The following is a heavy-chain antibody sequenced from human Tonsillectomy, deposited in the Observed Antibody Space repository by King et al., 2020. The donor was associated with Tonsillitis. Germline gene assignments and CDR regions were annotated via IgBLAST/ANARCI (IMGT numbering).Heavy chain of an antibody. D-gene: IGHD3-22*01. CDR2: IYDNGTT. J-gene: IGHJ4*02. V-gene: IGHV4-59*01. CDR1: GGSISTNY. Sequence: QLQESGPGLVKPSETLSLTCTVSGGSISTNYWSWSRQPPGKRLEWMGYIYDNGTTNYNPSLECRVTISVDTSKNQFSLKLSSVTAADTAVYYCARDKGDYDSSGYDWGQGTLVTVSS. CDR3: ARDKGDYDSSGYD.